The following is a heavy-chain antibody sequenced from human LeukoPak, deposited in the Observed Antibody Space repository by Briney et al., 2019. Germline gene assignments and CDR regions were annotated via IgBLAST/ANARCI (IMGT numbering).Heavy chain of an antibody. Sequence: GGSLRLSCAVSGFTFSSYAMSWVRHAPGKGMEWVSAISGSGGTTYYADSVKGRFTISRDNSKSTLYVQMNSLRAEDTAVYDCAIVVAARQGTIDPWGQGTLVTISS. CDR3: AIVVAARQGTIDP. V-gene: IGHV3-23*01. CDR1: GFTFSSYA. J-gene: IGHJ5*02. D-gene: IGHD6-6*01. CDR2: ISGSGGTT.